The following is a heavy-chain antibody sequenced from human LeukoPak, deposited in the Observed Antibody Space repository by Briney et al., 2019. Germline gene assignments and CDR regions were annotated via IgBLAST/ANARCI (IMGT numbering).Heavy chain of an antibody. V-gene: IGHV3-48*04. D-gene: IGHD3-3*01. Sequence: GASLRLSHAASGFTFSTHSMNWVRQAPGRGLEWVSYISSSSTIYYADSVKGRFTISRDNAKNSLFLQMNSLRAEDTAVYYCARNDFWSGFYYWGQGSLVTVSS. CDR1: GFTFSTHS. CDR2: ISSSSTI. J-gene: IGHJ4*02. CDR3: ARNDFWSGFYY.